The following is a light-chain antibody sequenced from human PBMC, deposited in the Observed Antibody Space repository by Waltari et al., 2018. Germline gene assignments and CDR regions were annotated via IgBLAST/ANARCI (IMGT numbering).Light chain of an antibody. CDR1: QSLLQSEGKTF. CDR2: DIF. V-gene: IGKV2D-29*02. J-gene: IGKJ1*01. Sequence: DVVMTQSPLSLSGTPGQPASMSCKSSQSLLQSEGKTFIYWYLQRPGQSPQLLIYDIFNRFSGVPERFSGSGSGTDFTLNISRVAADDVGTYYCMQTLQPWTIGQGTKVEIK. CDR3: MQTLQPWT.